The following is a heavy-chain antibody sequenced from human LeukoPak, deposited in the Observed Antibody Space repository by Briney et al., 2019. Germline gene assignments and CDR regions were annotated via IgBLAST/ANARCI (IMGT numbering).Heavy chain of an antibody. J-gene: IGHJ4*02. CDR2: INHSGST. CDR3: ARQLVPAATSFDY. D-gene: IGHD2-2*01. CDR1: GGSISRYY. V-gene: IGHV4-59*08. Sequence: PSETLSLTCTVSGGSISRYYWSWIRQPPGKGLEWIGEINHSGSTNYNPSLKSRVTISVDTSKNQFSLKLSSVTAADTAVYYCARQLVPAATSFDYWGQGTLVTVSS.